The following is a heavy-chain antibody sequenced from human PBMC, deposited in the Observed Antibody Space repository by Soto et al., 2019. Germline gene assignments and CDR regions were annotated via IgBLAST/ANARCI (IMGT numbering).Heavy chain of an antibody. D-gene: IGHD3-22*01. CDR3: AVSYNYDSSGYYYTNGMDV. CDR1: GGTFSSYA. Sequence: QVQLVQSGAEVKKPGSSVKVSCKPSGGTFSSYAVNWVRQAPGQGLEWMGTIIPVSGTARYAQKFQGRVTIIADESTSTVYMELRSLRSEDTAVYYCAVSYNYDSSGYYYTNGMDVWGQGTTVTVSS. CDR2: IIPVSGTA. V-gene: IGHV1-69*18. J-gene: IGHJ6*02.